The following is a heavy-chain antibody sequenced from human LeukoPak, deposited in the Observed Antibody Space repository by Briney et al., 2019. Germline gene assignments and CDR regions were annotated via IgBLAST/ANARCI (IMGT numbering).Heavy chain of an antibody. Sequence: PGRSLRLSCTASGFTFGDYAMSWFRQAPGKGLEWVGFIRSKAYGGTTEYAASVKGRFTISRDDSKSIAYLQMNSLKTEDTAVYYCTRDPSSEHYYYYMDVWGKGTTVTVSS. CDR2: IRSKAYGGTT. CDR1: GFTFGDYA. D-gene: IGHD6-19*01. V-gene: IGHV3-49*03. J-gene: IGHJ6*03. CDR3: TRDPSSEHYYYYMDV.